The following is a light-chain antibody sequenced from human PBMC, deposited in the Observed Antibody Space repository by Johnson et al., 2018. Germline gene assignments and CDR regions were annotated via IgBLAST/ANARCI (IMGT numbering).Light chain of an antibody. J-gene: IGLJ1*01. CDR2: ENN. CDR3: GTWDSSLSAGNV. CDR1: SSNIGNNY. Sequence: QSVLTQPPSVSAAPGQKVTISCSGSSSNIGNNYVSWYQQLPGTAPKLLIYENNKRPSGIPDRFSGSKSGTSATLGITGLRTGDAADDSFGTWDSSLSAGNVFGTGTKVTVL. V-gene: IGLV1-51*02.